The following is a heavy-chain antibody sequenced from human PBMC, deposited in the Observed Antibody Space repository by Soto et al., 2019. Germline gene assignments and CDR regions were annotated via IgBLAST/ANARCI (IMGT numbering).Heavy chain of an antibody. V-gene: IGHV4-59*12. D-gene: IGHD2-21*01. CDR2: IYYTGST. CDR1: SGSISTYY. Sequence: SETLSLTCTVSSGSISTYYWSWIRQPPGKGLEWIGYIYYTGSTNCHPSLQSRVSISIDTSKNQFSLRLRSVTAADTAVYYCARGHPRSFLSTVVVAAYWFDPWGQGTPVTVSS. J-gene: IGHJ5*02. CDR3: ARGHPRSFLSTVVVAAYWFDP.